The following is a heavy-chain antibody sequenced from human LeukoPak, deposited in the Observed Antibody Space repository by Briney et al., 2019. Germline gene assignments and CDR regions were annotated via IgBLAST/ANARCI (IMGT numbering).Heavy chain of an antibody. V-gene: IGHV1-2*04. Sequence: ASVKVSCKASGYTFTGYYMHWVRQAPGQGLEWMGWINPNSGGTNYAQKFQGWVTMTRDTSISTAYMELSRLRSDDTAVYYCARVYLVTATRHFDYWGQGTLVTVSS. CDR2: INPNSGGT. D-gene: IGHD2-21*02. J-gene: IGHJ4*02. CDR3: ARVYLVTATRHFDY. CDR1: GYTFTGYY.